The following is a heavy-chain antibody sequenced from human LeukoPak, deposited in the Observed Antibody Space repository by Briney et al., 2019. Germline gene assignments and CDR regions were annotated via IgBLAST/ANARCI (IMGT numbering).Heavy chain of an antibody. CDR3: ARSGNGYNFPFDF. CDR1: GYTFTSYD. D-gene: IGHD5-24*01. Sequence: GAXVKVSCKASGYTFTSYDINWVRQAAGQGVEWMGWLNSNIGNTVYAQKFQGRVTMTRNTYISRAYMELSSLRSEDTAVYYCARSGNGYNFPFDFWGQGTLVTVSS. CDR2: LNSNIGNT. J-gene: IGHJ4*02. V-gene: IGHV1-8*01.